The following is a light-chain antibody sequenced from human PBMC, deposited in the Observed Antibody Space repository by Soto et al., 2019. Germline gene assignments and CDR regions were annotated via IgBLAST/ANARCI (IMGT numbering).Light chain of an antibody. J-gene: IGKJ5*01. CDR2: GAS. CDR3: QQYNNWPT. Sequence: IGLTQSPGTLSLSPGERATLSCRASQTVRNNYLAWYQQKPGQAPRLLIYGASTRATGIPARFSGSGSGTEFTLTISSLQSEDFAVYYCQQYNNWPTFGQGTRLEIK. V-gene: IGKV3-15*01. CDR1: QTVRNN.